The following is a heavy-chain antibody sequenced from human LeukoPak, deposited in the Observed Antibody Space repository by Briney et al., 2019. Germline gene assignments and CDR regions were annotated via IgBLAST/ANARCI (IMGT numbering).Heavy chain of an antibody. CDR3: ARDNVLRYFDWLLSDAFDI. J-gene: IGHJ3*02. D-gene: IGHD3-9*01. CDR2: ISSSSSYI. Sequence: GGSLRLSCAASGSTFSSYSMIWVRQAPGKGLEWVSSISSSSSYIYYADSVKGRFTISRDNAKNSLYLQMNSLRAEDTAVYYCARDNVLRYFDWLLSDAFDIRGQGTMVTVSS. V-gene: IGHV3-21*01. CDR1: GSTFSSYS.